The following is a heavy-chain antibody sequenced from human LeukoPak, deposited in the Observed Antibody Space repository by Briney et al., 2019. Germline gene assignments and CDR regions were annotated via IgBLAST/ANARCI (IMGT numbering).Heavy chain of an antibody. J-gene: IGHJ6*02. CDR3: ARAGDYDSSGYYFYYYYGMDV. V-gene: IGHV1-8*01. CDR2: MNPNSGNT. Sequence: ASAKVSCKASGYTFTSYDINWVRQATGQGLEWMGWMNPNSGNTGYAQKFQGRVTMTRNTSISTAYMELSSLRSEDTAVYYCARAGDYDSSGYYFYYYYGMDVWGQRTTVTVSS. D-gene: IGHD3-22*01. CDR1: GYTFTSYD.